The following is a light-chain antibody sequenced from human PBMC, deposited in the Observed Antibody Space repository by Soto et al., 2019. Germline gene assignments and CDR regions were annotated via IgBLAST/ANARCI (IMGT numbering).Light chain of an antibody. CDR1: QDISTA. J-gene: IGKJ5*01. V-gene: IGKV1-13*02. CDR3: QQVNFYPLT. CDR2: DAS. Sequence: AIHLTQSPSSLSASVGDRVTITCRASQDISTALAWYQQKPGKAPRLLIYDASNLEIGVPSRFSAIGSRTDFTLSISSLQPEDFATYFCQQVNFYPLTFGQGTRLEIK.